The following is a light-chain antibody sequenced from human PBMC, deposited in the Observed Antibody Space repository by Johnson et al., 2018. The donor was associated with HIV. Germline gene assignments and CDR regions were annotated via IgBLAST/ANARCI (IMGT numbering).Light chain of an antibody. CDR2: DNN. CDR1: SSNIGNNY. CDR3: ETWDSSLCGV. V-gene: IGLV1-51*01. Sequence: QSVLTQPPSVSAAPGQKVTISCSGSSSNIGNNYVSWYQQLPGTAPKLLIYDNNKRPSGIPDRFSGSKSGTSATLGITGLQTGEEADYYCETWDSSLCGVSGTGTQVTAL. J-gene: IGLJ1*01.